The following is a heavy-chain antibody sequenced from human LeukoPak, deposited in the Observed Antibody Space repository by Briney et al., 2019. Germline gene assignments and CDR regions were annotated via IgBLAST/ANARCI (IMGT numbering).Heavy chain of an antibody. CDR2: ISYDGSNK. CDR3: ARAQTYTTSSGTAS. V-gene: IGHV3-30*04. J-gene: IGHJ3*01. D-gene: IGHD6-19*01. CDR1: GFTFSSYA. Sequence: PGGSLRLSCAASGFTFSSYAMHWVRQAPGKGLEWVAVISYDGSNKYYADSVKGRFTISRDNSKNTLYLQTNSLRAEDTAVYYCARAQTYTTSSGTASWGQGTMVTVSS.